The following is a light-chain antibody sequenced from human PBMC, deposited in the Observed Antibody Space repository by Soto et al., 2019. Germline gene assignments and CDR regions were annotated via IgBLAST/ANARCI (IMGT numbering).Light chain of an antibody. J-gene: IGKJ4*01. CDR2: GAS. V-gene: IGKV1-5*01. CDR1: QSVGTW. CDR3: QQYRCHTST. Sequence: DILMTQSPPSLSVPVGGRGTITCRASQSVGTWVAWYQQKPGKAPKLLIYGASNLESGVPSRFSGSGSGTEFTLTITTLQPDDFATYCCQQYRCHTSTFGPGTKVEI.